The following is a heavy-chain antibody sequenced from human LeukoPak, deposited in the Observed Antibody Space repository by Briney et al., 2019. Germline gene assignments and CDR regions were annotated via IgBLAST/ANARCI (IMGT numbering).Heavy chain of an antibody. J-gene: IGHJ4*02. D-gene: IGHD3-10*01. CDR1: GYSFTSYW. V-gene: IGHV5-51*01. Sequence: GESLKISCKGSGYSFTSYWIGWVRQMPGKGLEWMGIIYPGDSDARYSPSFQGQVTISADKSISTAYLQWSSLKASDTAMYYCVRQIGDYGSGLDYWGQGTLVTVSS. CDR2: IYPGDSDA. CDR3: VRQIGDYGSGLDY.